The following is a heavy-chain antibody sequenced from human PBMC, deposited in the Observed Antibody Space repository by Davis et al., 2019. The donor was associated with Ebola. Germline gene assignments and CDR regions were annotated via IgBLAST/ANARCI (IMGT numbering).Heavy chain of an antibody. J-gene: IGHJ4*02. CDR3: ARQGDYGDHPFFDY. CDR2: IYPGDSDT. V-gene: IGHV5-51*01. CDR1: GYSLTSYW. D-gene: IGHD4-17*01. Sequence: GESLKISCKGSGYSLTSYWIGWVRQMPGKGLEWMGIIYPGDSDTRYSPSFQGHVTISADKSIRTAYLQWSNLKASDTAMYYCARQGDYGDHPFFDYWGQGTLVTVSS.